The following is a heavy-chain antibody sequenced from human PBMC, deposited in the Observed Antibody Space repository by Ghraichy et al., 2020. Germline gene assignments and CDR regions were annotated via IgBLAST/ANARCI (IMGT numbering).Heavy chain of an antibody. D-gene: IGHD6-6*01. CDR2: ISYDGSNK. Sequence: GGSLRLSCAASGFTFSSYAMHWVRQAPGKGLEWVAVISYDGSNKYYADSVKGRFTISRDNSKNTLYLQMNSLRAEDTAVYYCARAGYRVAARPDYYYGMDVWGQGTTVTVSS. CDR1: GFTFSSYA. V-gene: IGHV3-30*04. J-gene: IGHJ6*02. CDR3: ARAGYRVAARPDYYYGMDV.